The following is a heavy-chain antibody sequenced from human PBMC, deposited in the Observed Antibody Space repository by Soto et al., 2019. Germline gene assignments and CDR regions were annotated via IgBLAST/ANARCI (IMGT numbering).Heavy chain of an antibody. CDR1: GGSVSSGSYY. CDR2: IYYSGST. D-gene: IGHD3-3*01. Sequence: PSETLSLTCTVYGGSVSSGSYYWSWIRQPPGKGLEWIGYIYYSGSTNYNPSLKSRVTISVDTSKNQFSLKLSSVTAADTAVYYCARDLIFWGQGTLVTVSS. CDR3: ARDLIF. J-gene: IGHJ4*02. V-gene: IGHV4-61*01.